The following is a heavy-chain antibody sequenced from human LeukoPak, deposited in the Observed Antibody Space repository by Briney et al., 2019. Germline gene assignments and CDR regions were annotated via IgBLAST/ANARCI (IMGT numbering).Heavy chain of an antibody. J-gene: IGHJ3*02. Sequence: GGSLRLSCAASGFTFDDYAMHWVRQAPGKGLEWVSGISWNSGSIGYADSVKGRFTISRDNAKNSLYLQMNSLRAEDTALYYCAKDIDRLIAVAGSAFDIWGQGTMVTVSS. D-gene: IGHD6-19*01. CDR2: ISWNSGSI. V-gene: IGHV3-9*01. CDR3: AKDIDRLIAVAGSAFDI. CDR1: GFTFDDYA.